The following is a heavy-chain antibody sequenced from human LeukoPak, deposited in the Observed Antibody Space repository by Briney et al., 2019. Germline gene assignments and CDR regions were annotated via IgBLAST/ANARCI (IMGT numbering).Heavy chain of an antibody. CDR3: AREKKEYCGGDCKGAWFDP. D-gene: IGHD2-21*02. J-gene: IGHJ5*02. CDR2: IIPIFGTA. V-gene: IGHV1-69*06. CDR1: GGTFSSYA. Sequence: SVKVSRKASGGTFSSYAISWVRQAPGQGLEWMGGIIPIFGTANYAQKFQGRVTITADKSTSTAYMELSSLRSEDTAVYYCAREKKEYCGGDCKGAWFDPWGQGTLVTVSS.